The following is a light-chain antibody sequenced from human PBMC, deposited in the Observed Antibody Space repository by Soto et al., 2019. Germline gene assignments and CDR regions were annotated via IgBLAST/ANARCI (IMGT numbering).Light chain of an antibody. CDR2: EVS. Sequence: QSALTQPASVSGSAGQSITISCSGTIRDVGAYNLVSWYQQHPGTAPKLIIYEVSNRPSGISSRFSGSRSGNTASLTISGLQSEDEGDYYCSAYTATSTHVFGGGTKVTVL. CDR1: IRDVGAYNL. CDR3: SAYTATSTHV. V-gene: IGLV2-14*01. J-gene: IGLJ6*01.